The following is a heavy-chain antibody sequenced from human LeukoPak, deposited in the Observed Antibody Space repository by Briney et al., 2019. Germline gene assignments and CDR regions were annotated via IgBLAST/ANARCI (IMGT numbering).Heavy chain of an antibody. Sequence: GASGKVSCKASGYTFTGYYMHWVRQAPGKGLEWMGWINPSSGGTNYAQKFHGRVTMTRDTSISTVYMELSRLRSDDTAVYYCARDVGEYCSSINCHASDYWGQGTLVTVSS. CDR1: GYTFTGYY. CDR3: ARDVGEYCSSINCHASDY. J-gene: IGHJ4*02. D-gene: IGHD2-2*01. CDR2: INPSSGGT. V-gene: IGHV1-2*02.